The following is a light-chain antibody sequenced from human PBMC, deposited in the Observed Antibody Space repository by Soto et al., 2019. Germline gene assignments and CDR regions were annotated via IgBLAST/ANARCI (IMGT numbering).Light chain of an antibody. Sequence: NFMLTQPHSVSESPGKTVTISCTRSSGSIASNYVQWYQQRPGSAPTTVIFESNYRPSGVPDRFSGSIDSSSNSASLTISGLKTEDEADYYCQSYVTSNQRDVIFGGGTKLTVL. CDR3: QSYVTSNQRDVI. CDR1: SGSIASNY. J-gene: IGLJ2*01. V-gene: IGLV6-57*03. CDR2: ESN.